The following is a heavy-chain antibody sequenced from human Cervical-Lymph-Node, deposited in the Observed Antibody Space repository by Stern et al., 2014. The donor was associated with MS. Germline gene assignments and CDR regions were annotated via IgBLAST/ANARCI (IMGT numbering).Heavy chain of an antibody. D-gene: IGHD1-1*01. V-gene: IGHV3-53*01. CDR3: ARDTSSPERSDW. CDR2: ITNVGRT. J-gene: IGHJ4*02. CDR1: GFTVSRDY. Sequence: EVQLVESGGGVIQPGGSLRLSCTASGFTVSRDYMTWVRQAPGKGLEWVSLITNVGRTCYTDSVKGRFTIARDDSKNTFYLHMTSLRAEDTAIYYCARDTSSPERSDWWGQGTLVTVSS.